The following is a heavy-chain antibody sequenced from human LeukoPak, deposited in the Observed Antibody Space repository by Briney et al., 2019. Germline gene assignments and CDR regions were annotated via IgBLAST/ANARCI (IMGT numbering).Heavy chain of an antibody. CDR2: INHSRNT. CDR3: ATYYYDSSGYSNFDY. Sequence: PSETLSLTCAVSGGSFSGYYWSWIRQPPGKGLEWIGEINHSRNTNYNPSLKSRVTISLDTSKNQFSLKLSSVTAADTAVYYCATYYYDSSGYSNFDYWGQGTLVTVSS. D-gene: IGHD3-22*01. CDR1: GGSFSGYY. J-gene: IGHJ4*02. V-gene: IGHV4-34*01.